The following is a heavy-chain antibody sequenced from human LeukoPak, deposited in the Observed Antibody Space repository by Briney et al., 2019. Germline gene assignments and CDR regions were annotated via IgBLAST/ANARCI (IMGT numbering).Heavy chain of an antibody. J-gene: IGHJ4*02. D-gene: IGHD2-15*01. CDR2: IRRKRDSYAT. Sequence: GGSLTLSCTSSGCTLRDSAMHWLRPASGKGRAGVGHIRRKRDSYATVHAASVRGRFTIYRDDSNNTDYLQMNSVRIEVTAVDYCIRHEDTIEYWGKETLATVSS. CDR3: IRHEDTIEY. V-gene: IGHV3-73*01. CDR1: GCTLRDSA.